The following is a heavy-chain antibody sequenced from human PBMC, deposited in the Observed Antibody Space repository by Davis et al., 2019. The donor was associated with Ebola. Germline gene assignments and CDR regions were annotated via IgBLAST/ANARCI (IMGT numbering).Heavy chain of an antibody. Sequence: ASVKVPCKASGYTFTSYGTSWVRQAPGQGLEWMGWISAYNGNTNYAQKLQGRVTMTRDTSTSTVYMELSSLRSEDTAVYYCASGAGCSSTSCVSYWGQGTLVTVSS. CDR3: ASGAGCSSTSCVSY. J-gene: IGHJ4*02. V-gene: IGHV1-18*01. CDR2: ISAYNGNT. CDR1: GYTFTSYG. D-gene: IGHD2-2*01.